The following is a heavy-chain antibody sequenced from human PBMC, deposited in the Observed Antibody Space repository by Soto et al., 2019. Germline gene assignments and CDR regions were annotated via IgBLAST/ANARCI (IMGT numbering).Heavy chain of an antibody. CDR2: INHSGST. J-gene: IGHJ5*02. D-gene: IGHD2-15*01. V-gene: IGHV4-34*01. CDR3: ARATVVVVAATPAGVNWFDP. CDR1: GGSFSGYY. Sequence: SETLSLTCAVYGGSFSGYYWSWIRQPPGKGLEWIGEINHSGSTNYNPSLKSRVTISVDTSKNQFSLKLSSVTAADTAVYYCARATVVVVAATPAGVNWFDPWGQ.